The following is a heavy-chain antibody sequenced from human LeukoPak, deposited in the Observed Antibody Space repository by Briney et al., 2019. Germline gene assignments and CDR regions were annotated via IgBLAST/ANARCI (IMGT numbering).Heavy chain of an antibody. CDR1: GGSIISCY. J-gene: IGHJ4*02. CDR3: ARDIGAARSDY. CDR2: IYYSGSA. Sequence: SETLSLTCSVSGGSIISCYWSWIRQPPGKGLEWIGYIYYSGSAKYNPSLKSRVTISVDTSKSQFSLKLTSVTAADTAVYYCARDIGAARSDYWGQGTLVTVSS. V-gene: IGHV4-59*01. D-gene: IGHD6-6*01.